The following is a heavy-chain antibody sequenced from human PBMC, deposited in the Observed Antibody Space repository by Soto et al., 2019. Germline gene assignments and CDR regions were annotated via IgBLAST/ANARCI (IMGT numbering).Heavy chain of an antibody. CDR1: GFTVSSNY. D-gene: IGHD6-13*01. Sequence: EVQLVESGGGLVQPGGSLRLSCAASGFTVSSNYMSWVRQAPGKGLEWVSVIYSGGSTYYADSVKGRFTISRDNSKNTLYIQMNSLRAEDTAVYYCARVPAAGIFDYWGQGTLVTVSS. CDR2: IYSGGST. J-gene: IGHJ4*02. V-gene: IGHV3-66*01. CDR3: ARVPAAGIFDY.